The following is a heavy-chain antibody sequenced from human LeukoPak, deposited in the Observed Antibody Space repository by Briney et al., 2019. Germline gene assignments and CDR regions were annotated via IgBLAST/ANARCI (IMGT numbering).Heavy chain of an antibody. CDR2: INHSGST. J-gene: IGHJ4*02. V-gene: IGHV4-34*01. D-gene: IGHD3-16*01. CDR3: ARLKEFGGVPDY. Sequence: SETLSLTCAVYGGSFSGYYWSWIRQPPGKGLEWIGEINHSGSTNYNPSLKSRDTISVDTSKNQSSLKLSSVTAADTAVYYCARLKEFGGVPDYWGQGTLVTVSS. CDR1: GGSFSGYY.